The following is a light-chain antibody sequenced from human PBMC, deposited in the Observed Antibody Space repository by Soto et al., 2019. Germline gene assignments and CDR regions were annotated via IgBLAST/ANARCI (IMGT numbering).Light chain of an antibody. J-gene: IGKJ1*01. CDR1: QSVSSSY. CDR2: GAS. Sequence: EIVLTQSPGTLSLSPGERATLSCRASQSVSSSYLAWYQQKPGQAPRPLIYGASSRAIGIPDRFSGSGSGTDFTLTISRLEPEDFGVYYCQQYGSSPWTFGHGTRVDIK. CDR3: QQYGSSPWT. V-gene: IGKV3-20*01.